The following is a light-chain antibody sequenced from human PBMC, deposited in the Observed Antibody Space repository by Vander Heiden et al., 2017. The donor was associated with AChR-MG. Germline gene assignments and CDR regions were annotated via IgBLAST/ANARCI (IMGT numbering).Light chain of an antibody. J-gene: IGLJ3*02. CDR3: AAWDDSLSGPV. V-gene: IGLV1-47*01. Sequence: SVLPQPPSASRTPGQRVTISCSVRSSNIGSNYVYWYQQLPGTAPKLLMYRNNQRPSGVPVRFSGSKSGTSASLAISGLRSEDGADYYCAAWDDSLSGPVFGGGTKLTVL. CDR1: SSNIGSNY. CDR2: RNN.